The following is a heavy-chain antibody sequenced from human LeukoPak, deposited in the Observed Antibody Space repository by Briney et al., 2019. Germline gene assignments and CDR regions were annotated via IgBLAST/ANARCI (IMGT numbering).Heavy chain of an antibody. CDR1: GFTVSSNH. CDR2: IKSKTDGGTT. Sequence: GGSLRLSCAASGFTVSSNHMNWVRQAPGKGLEWVGHIKSKTDGGTTDYAAPVKGRLTISRDDSKNTLYLQMNSLKTEDTAVYYCTTLRSIATDYWGQGTLVTVSS. J-gene: IGHJ4*02. V-gene: IGHV3-15*01. CDR3: TTLRSIATDY. D-gene: IGHD2-2*01.